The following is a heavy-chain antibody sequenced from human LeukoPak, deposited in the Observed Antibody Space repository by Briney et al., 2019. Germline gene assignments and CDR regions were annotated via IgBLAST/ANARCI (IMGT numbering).Heavy chain of an antibody. CDR1: GYSFTSYW. Sequence: GESLKISCKGSGYSFTSYWIGWVRQMPGKGLEWVGIIYPGDSDTRYSLSFQGQVTISADKSISTAYLQWSSLKRSDTAMYYCARRGYGDYPNWFDPRRQGTLVTVSS. CDR3: ARRGYGDYPNWFDP. CDR2: IYPGDSDT. D-gene: IGHD4-17*01. V-gene: IGHV5-51*01. J-gene: IGHJ5*02.